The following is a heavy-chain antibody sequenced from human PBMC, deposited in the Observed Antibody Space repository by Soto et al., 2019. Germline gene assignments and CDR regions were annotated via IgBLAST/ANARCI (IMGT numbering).Heavy chain of an antibody. CDR3: AKDSLRTHIVVVVAAPPGAFDI. Sequence: EVQLLESGGGLVQPGGSLRLSCAASGFTFSSYAMSWVRQAPGKGLEWVSAISGSGGSTYYADSVKGRFTISRDNSKNTLYLQMNSLRAEDTAVYYCAKDSLRTHIVVVVAAPPGAFDIWGQGTMVTVSS. J-gene: IGHJ3*02. CDR2: ISGSGGST. V-gene: IGHV3-23*01. D-gene: IGHD2-15*01. CDR1: GFTFSSYA.